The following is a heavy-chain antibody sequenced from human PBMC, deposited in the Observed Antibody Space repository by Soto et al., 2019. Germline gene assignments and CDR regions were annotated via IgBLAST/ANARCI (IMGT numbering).Heavy chain of an antibody. CDR1: GYTFTSYD. J-gene: IGHJ6*01. Sequence: ASVKVSCKASGYTFTSYDINWVRQATGQGLEWMGWMNPNSGNTGYAQRVQGRVTMTRNTSISTAYMELSSLRSEDTAVYYCARSRGYDFCFASLYHYYYGMDVWRQGTTGSVS. CDR3: ARSRGYDFCFASLYHYYYGMDV. V-gene: IGHV1-8*01. D-gene: IGHD3-3*01. CDR2: MNPNSGNT.